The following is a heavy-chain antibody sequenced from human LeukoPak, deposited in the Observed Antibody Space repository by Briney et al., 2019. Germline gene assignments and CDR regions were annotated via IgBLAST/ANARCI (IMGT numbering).Heavy chain of an antibody. CDR3: ARDNVGLGKQQLEWFIRYYYYYGMDV. CDR2: IWYEGSNK. D-gene: IGHD6-13*01. Sequence: PGGSLRLSCAASGFTFSSYGRHWVRQAPGKGLEWGAVIWYEGSNKYYADSVKGRFTISRDNSKNTPYLQMNSLRAEDTAVYYCARDNVGLGKQQLEWFIRYYYYYGMDVWGHGTTVTVSS. J-gene: IGHJ6*02. CDR1: GFTFSSYG. V-gene: IGHV3-33*01.